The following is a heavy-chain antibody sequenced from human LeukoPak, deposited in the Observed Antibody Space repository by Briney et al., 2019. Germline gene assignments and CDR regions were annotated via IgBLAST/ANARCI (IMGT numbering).Heavy chain of an antibody. V-gene: IGHV4-34*01. CDR3: AIDIVATTRDWYFDL. D-gene: IGHD5-12*01. J-gene: IGHJ2*01. CDR2: IYYSGST. Sequence: SETLSLTCAVYGGSFSGYYWSWIRQPPGKGLEWIGSIYYSGSTYYNPSLKSRVTISVDTSKNQFSLKLSSVTAADTAVYYCAIDIVATTRDWYFDLWGRGTLVTVSS. CDR1: GGSFSGYY.